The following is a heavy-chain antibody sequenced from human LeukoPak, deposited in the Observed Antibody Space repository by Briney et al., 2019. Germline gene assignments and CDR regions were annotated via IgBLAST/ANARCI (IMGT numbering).Heavy chain of an antibody. J-gene: IGHJ4*02. Sequence: SETLSLTCTVSGDSISSYYWSWIRQPPGKGLEWLGYVFYSETTNYNPSLKSRVTISVDTSKNQFSLKLSSVTATDTAVYYCARHPYGDYGLFSDYWGQGTLVTVSS. CDR3: ARHPYGDYGLFSDY. D-gene: IGHD4-17*01. V-gene: IGHV4-59*01. CDR2: VFYSETT. CDR1: GDSISSYY.